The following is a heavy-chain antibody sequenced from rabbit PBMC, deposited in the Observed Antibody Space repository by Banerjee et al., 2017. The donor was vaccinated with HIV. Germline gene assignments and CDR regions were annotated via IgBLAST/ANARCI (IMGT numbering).Heavy chain of an antibody. Sequence: QSLEESGGDLVKPGASLTLTCTASGFSFSISYYMCWVRQAPGKGLEWIGFILTGSSGRTYYASWAKGRFTISKTSSTTVTLQMTSLTAADTASYFCARDLAGVIGWNFNLWGPGTLVTVS. D-gene: IGHD4-1*01. CDR3: ARDLAGVIGWNFNL. CDR1: GFSFSISYY. V-gene: IGHV1S40*01. J-gene: IGHJ4*01. CDR2: ILTGSSGRT.